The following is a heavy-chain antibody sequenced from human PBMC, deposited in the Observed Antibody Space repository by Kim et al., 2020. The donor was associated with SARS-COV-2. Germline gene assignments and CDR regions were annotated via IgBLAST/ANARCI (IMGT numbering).Heavy chain of an antibody. Sequence: RGSLRLSCAASGFSFSAYSFNWVRQPPGKGLEWVSSISVGGGDIFYSDSVKGRFTISRDNAKSSLFLEMNGLRAEDTAVYYCARDGKDGTGTVYDYWGQGTLVTVSS. CDR2: ISVGGGDI. D-gene: IGHD1-7*01. CDR3: ARDGKDGTGTVYDY. CDR1: GFSFSAYS. J-gene: IGHJ4*02. V-gene: IGHV3-21*06.